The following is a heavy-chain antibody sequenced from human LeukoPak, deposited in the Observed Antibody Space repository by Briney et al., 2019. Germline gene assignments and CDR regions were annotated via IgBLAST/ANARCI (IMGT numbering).Heavy chain of an antibody. D-gene: IGHD3-3*01. V-gene: IGHV4-61*02. CDR2: IYSSGST. J-gene: IGHJ4*02. CDR1: GDSINSDGYF. Sequence: SETLSLTCTVSGDSINSDGYFWSWIRQPAGKGLEWIGRIYSSGSTTYNPSLRSRVTISLDTSKNQFSLRLSSVTAADTAVYFCARGLDLWSGYHFDFWGQGILGTVSS. CDR3: ARGLDLWSGYHFDF.